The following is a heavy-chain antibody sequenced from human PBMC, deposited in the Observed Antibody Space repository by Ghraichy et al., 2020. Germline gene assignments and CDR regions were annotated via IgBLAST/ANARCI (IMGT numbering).Heavy chain of an antibody. CDR2: ISSDGSST. CDR3: ARDRVVHVILTGYPSYYYYGMDV. V-gene: IGHV3-74*01. Sequence: GGSLRLSCAASGFTFSSYWMHWVRQAPGKGLEWVAVISSDGSSTYYADSVKGRFTISRDNAKNTLYLQMNSLRAEDTAVYYCARDRVVHVILTGYPSYYYYGMDVWGQGSTVTASS. CDR1: GFTFSSYW. D-gene: IGHD3-9*01. J-gene: IGHJ6*02.